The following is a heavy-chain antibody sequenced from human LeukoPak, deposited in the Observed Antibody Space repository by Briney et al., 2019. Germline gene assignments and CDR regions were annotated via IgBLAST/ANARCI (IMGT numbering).Heavy chain of an antibody. V-gene: IGHV1-2*02. CDR1: GYTFTGYY. CDR2: INPNSGGT. CDR3: ARDLGHCSGGSCYFAYGMDV. D-gene: IGHD2-15*01. Sequence: ASVKVSCKASGYTFTGYYMHWVRQAPGQGLEWMGWINPNSGGTNYAQKFQGRVTMTRDTSISAAYMELSRLRSDDTAVYYCARDLGHCSGGSCYFAYGMDVWGQETTVTVSS. J-gene: IGHJ6*02.